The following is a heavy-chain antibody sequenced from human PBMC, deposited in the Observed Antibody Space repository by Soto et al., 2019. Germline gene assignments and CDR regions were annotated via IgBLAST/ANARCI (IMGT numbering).Heavy chain of an antibody. D-gene: IGHD5-18*01. CDR3: ASVDTAMVFDY. V-gene: IGHV3-21*01. CDR1: GFTLRSYD. Sequence: GGALRISCAASGFTLRSYDMSWGRQAPGKGLEWVSSISSSSSYIYYADSVKGRFTISRDNAKNSLYLQMNSLRAEDTAVYYCASVDTAMVFDYWGQGTLVTVSS. J-gene: IGHJ4*02. CDR2: ISSSSSYI.